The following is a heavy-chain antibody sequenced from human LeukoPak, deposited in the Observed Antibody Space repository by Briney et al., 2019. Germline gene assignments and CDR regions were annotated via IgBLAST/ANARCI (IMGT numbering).Heavy chain of an antibody. Sequence: ASETLSLTCTVSGGSISSGSYYWSWIRQPPGKGLEWIGYIYYSGSTNYNPSLKSRVTISVDTSKNQFSLKLSSVTAADTAVYYCARELIAVRGSNWFDPWGQGTLVTVSS. CDR3: ARELIAVRGSNWFDP. V-gene: IGHV4-61*01. J-gene: IGHJ5*02. CDR1: GGSISSGSYY. CDR2: IYYSGST. D-gene: IGHD3-10*01.